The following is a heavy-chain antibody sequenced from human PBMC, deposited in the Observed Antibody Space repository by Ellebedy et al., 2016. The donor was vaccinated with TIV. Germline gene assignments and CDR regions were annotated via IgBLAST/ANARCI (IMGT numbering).Heavy chain of an antibody. CDR3: ARGTMALQTLICFDS. CDR2: MNHSGNT. D-gene: IGHD2-15*01. J-gene: IGHJ4*02. CDR1: GGSFRGYY. Sequence: SQTLSLTXXVYGGSFRGYYWSWIRQSPEKGLEWIGEMNHSGNTKHNPSLKGRAITSVDTSKNQFSLKLRSLTAADTGSYYCARGTMALQTLICFDSWGQGSLVTVSS. V-gene: IGHV4-34*04.